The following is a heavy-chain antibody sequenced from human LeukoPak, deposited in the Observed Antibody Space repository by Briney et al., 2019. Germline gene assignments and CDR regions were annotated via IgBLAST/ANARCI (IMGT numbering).Heavy chain of an antibody. CDR1: GYTFTSYG. Sequence: ASVKVSCKASGYTFTSYGISWVRQAPGQGLEWMGWISAYNGNTNYAQKLQGRVTMTTDTSTSTAYMELRSLRSDDTAVYYCATRTDWDGYDYYFDHWGQGTLVTVSS. J-gene: IGHJ4*02. V-gene: IGHV1-18*01. CDR3: ATRTDWDGYDYYFDH. D-gene: IGHD5-12*01. CDR2: ISAYNGNT.